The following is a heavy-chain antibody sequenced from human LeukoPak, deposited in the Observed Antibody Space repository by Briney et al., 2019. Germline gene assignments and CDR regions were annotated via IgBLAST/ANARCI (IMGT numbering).Heavy chain of an antibody. Sequence: NTSETLSLTCAVYGGSFSGYYWSWIRQPPGKGLEWIGEINHSGSTNYNPSLKSRVTISVDTSKNQFSLKLSSVTAADTAVYYCARDCSSTSCSRGVYNWFDPWGQGTLVTASS. D-gene: IGHD2-2*01. CDR1: GGSFSGYY. V-gene: IGHV4-34*01. CDR2: INHSGST. CDR3: ARDCSSTSCSRGVYNWFDP. J-gene: IGHJ5*02.